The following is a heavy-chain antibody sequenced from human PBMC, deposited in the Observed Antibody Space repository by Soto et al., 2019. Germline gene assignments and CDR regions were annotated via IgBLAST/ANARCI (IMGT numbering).Heavy chain of an antibody. CDR1: GYTFTSYA. J-gene: IGHJ4*02. CDR2: INAGNGNT. V-gene: IGHV1-3*01. Sequence: ASVKVSCKASGYTFTSYAMHWVRQAPGQRLEWMGWINAGNGNTKYSQKFQGRVTITRDTSASTAYMELSSLRSEDTAVYYCARAFFDWYYFDYWGQGTLVTVSS. D-gene: IGHD3-9*01. CDR3: ARAFFDWYYFDY.